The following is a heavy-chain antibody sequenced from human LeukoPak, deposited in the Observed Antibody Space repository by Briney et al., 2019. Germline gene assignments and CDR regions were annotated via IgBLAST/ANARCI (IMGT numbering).Heavy chain of an antibody. J-gene: IGHJ6*03. CDR3: AKGRNYYDSSGLYYMDV. Sequence: GRSLRLSCAASGFTFDDYAMHWVRQAPGKGLEWVSGISWNSGSIGYADSVKGRFTISRDNAKNSLYLQMNSLRAEDTALYYCAKGRNYYDSSGLYYMDVWGKGTTVTVSS. V-gene: IGHV3-9*01. D-gene: IGHD3-22*01. CDR2: ISWNSGSI. CDR1: GFTFDDYA.